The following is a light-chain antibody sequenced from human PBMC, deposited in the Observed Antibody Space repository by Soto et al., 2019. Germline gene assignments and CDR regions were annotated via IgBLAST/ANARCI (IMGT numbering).Light chain of an antibody. J-gene: IGKJ2*01. CDR2: DAS. CDR1: QSVSSY. CDR3: QQRRNWPDT. Sequence: IVLTQSPATLSLSPGERATLSCRASQSVSSYLAWYQQKPGQAPRLLIYDASNRATGVPARFSGSGSGTDFTLTISRLEPEDFAVYYCQQRRNWPDTFGQGTKLEIK. V-gene: IGKV3-11*01.